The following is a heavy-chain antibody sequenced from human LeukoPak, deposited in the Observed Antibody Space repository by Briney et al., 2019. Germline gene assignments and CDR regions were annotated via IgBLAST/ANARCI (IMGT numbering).Heavy chain of an antibody. CDR3: ARQPSYYFDY. D-gene: IGHD3-16*02. V-gene: IGHV4-59*08. Sequence: PSETLSLTCAVYGGSFSGYYWSWIRQPPGKGLEWIGYIYYSGSTNYNPSLKSRVTISVDTSKNQFSLKLSSVTAADTAVYYCARQPSYYFDYWGQGTLVTVSS. CDR1: GGSFSGYY. CDR2: IYYSGST. J-gene: IGHJ4*02.